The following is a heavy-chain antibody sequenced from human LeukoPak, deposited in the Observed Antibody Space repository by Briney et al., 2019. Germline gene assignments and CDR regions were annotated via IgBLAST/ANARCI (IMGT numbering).Heavy chain of an antibody. J-gene: IGHJ4*02. CDR2: INPDESDK. V-gene: IGHV3-7*01. Sequence: GGSLRLSCAASGFTFSDYYMSWVRQAPGKGLGWVATINPDESDKTYVDSVKGRFTVSRDNAKNSLYLQMNSLRAEDTAVYYCATRQVIVKFFDFWGQGTLVTVSS. CDR1: GFTFSDYY. D-gene: IGHD2-15*01. CDR3: ATRQVIVKFFDF.